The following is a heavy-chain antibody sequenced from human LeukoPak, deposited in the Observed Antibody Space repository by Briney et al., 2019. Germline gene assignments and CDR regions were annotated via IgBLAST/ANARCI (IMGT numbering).Heavy chain of an antibody. D-gene: IGHD4-17*01. CDR2: ISSSSTI. CDR3: ARTSIRNWFDP. V-gene: IGHV3-48*01. Sequence: PGGSLRLSCAASGFTFDRYTMYWVRHPPGKGLEWVSYISSSSTIYYADSVKGRFTISRDNAKNSLYLQMNSLRAEDTAVYYCARTSIRNWFDPWGQGTLVTVSS. CDR1: GFTFDRYT. J-gene: IGHJ5*02.